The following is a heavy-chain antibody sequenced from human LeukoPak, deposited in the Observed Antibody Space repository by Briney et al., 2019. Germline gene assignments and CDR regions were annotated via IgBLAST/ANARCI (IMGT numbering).Heavy chain of an antibody. Sequence: GASVKVSCKASGYTFTSYAISWVRQAPGQGLEWMGGIIPIFGTANYAQKFQGRVTITADESTSTAYMELSSLRSEDTAVYYCARGAGYCSSTSCYIVYDYYYYGMDVWGQGTTVTVSS. CDR1: GYTFTSYA. CDR3: ARGAGYCSSTSCYIVYDYYYYGMDV. CDR2: IIPIFGTA. D-gene: IGHD2-2*02. J-gene: IGHJ6*02. V-gene: IGHV1-69*13.